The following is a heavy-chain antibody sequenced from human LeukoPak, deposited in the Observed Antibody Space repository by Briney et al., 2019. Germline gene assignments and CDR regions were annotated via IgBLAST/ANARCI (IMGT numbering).Heavy chain of an antibody. D-gene: IGHD1-26*01. Sequence: SETLSLTCTVSDDSISDYYRGWIRQPPGKGLEWIGYFHNSGTSTYNPSLKSRVTISADTSKNQFSLKLSSVTAADTAVYYCARSVEAGSPHCGYWGQGTLVTVSS. CDR2: FHNSGTS. J-gene: IGHJ4*02. V-gene: IGHV4-59*12. CDR1: DDSISDYY. CDR3: ARSVEAGSPHCGY.